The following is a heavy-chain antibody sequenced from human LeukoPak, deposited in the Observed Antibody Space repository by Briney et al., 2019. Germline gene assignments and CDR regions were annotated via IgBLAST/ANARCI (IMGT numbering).Heavy chain of an antibody. Sequence: GGSLRLSCAASGFTVSSNYMSWVRQAPGKGLEWVSYISSSGSTIYYADSVKGRFTISRDNAKNSLYLQMNSLRAEDTAVYYCATVRNYYDSSGYYHAFDYWGQGTLVTVSS. D-gene: IGHD3-22*01. J-gene: IGHJ4*02. V-gene: IGHV3-11*01. CDR2: ISSSGSTI. CDR3: ATVRNYYDSSGYYHAFDY. CDR1: GFTVSSNY.